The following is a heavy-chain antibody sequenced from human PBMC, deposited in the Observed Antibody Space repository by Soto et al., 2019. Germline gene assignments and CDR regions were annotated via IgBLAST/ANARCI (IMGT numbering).Heavy chain of an antibody. CDR2: ISYDGSNK. V-gene: IGHV3-30*18. Sequence: QVQLVESGGGVVQPGRSLRLSCAASGFTFSSYGMHWVRQAPGKGLEWVAVISYDGSNKYYADSVKGRFTISRDNSKNTLYLQRSSLRVADTAVYYCAKGRGGVVVVAATSWFDPWGQGTLVTVSS. J-gene: IGHJ5*02. CDR1: GFTFSSYG. D-gene: IGHD2-15*01. CDR3: AKGRGGVVVVAATSWFDP.